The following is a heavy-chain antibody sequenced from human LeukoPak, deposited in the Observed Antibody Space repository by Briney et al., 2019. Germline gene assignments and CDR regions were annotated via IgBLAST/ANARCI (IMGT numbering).Heavy chain of an antibody. J-gene: IGHJ5*02. D-gene: IGHD1-26*01. CDR2: IYNGDDT. V-gene: IGHV3-66*01. CDR3: AREEDRWEWFDP. Sequence: GGSLRLSCAVSGFTVSTDHMSWVRQAPGKGLEWVSVIYNGDDTQYADSVKGRFTISRDNSKNTLYLQMNNLRVEDTAVYYCAREEDRWEWFDPRGQGTLVTVSS. CDR1: GFTVSTDH.